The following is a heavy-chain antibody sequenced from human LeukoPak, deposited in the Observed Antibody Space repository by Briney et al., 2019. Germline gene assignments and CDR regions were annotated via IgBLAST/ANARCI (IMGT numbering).Heavy chain of an antibody. D-gene: IGHD1-1*01. CDR3: ARRGTPGAFDI. CDR1: GGSISSYY. J-gene: IGHJ3*02. Sequence: SETLSLTCTVSGGSISSYYWSWIRQPPGKGLEWIGYIYYSGSTNYNPSLKSRVTISVDTSENQCSLKLSSVTAADTAVYYCARRGTPGAFDIWGQGTMVTVSS. CDR2: IYYSGST. V-gene: IGHV4-59*08.